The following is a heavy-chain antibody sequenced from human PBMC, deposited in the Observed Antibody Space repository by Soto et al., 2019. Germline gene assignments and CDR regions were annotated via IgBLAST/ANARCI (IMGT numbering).Heavy chain of an antibody. CDR3: ARPVRFSSSGELY. CDR1: GFTFRSYW. Sequence: EVQLVESGGGLVQPGGSLRLSCAASGFTFRSYWMHWVRQAPGKGLLWISRINSDGSTTNYADSVKGRFTISRDNGKSTLSLQMISLRAEVAAVYYWARPVRFSSSGELYWGQGTLVTVSS. CDR2: INSDGSTT. J-gene: IGHJ4*02. V-gene: IGHV3-74*01. D-gene: IGHD6-6*01.